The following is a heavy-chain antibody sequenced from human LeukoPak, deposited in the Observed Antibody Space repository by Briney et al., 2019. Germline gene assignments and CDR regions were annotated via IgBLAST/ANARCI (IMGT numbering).Heavy chain of an antibody. CDR2: INPSGSST. V-gene: IGHV1-46*01. CDR1: GYTFTIYY. Sequence: ASVNVSCTASGYTFTIYYMNWVRQAPGQGLEWMGIINPSGSSTSYAQKFQGRVTMTRDTSTSTVYMELSSLTSEDTAVYYCARAPQQWLVSNWFDPWGQGTLVTVSS. D-gene: IGHD6-19*01. CDR3: ARAPQQWLVSNWFDP. J-gene: IGHJ5*02.